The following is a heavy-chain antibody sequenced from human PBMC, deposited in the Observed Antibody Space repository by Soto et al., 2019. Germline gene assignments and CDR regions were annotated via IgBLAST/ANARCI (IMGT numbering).Heavy chain of an antibody. V-gene: IGHV1-69*13. Sequence: SVKVSCKASGGTFSSYAISWVRQAPGQGLEWMGGIIPIFGTANYAQKFQGRVTITADESTSTAYMELSSLRSADTAVYYCARAQGDIGDGYNYPTKCLDVCGKGTTVTVSS. D-gene: IGHD5-12*01. CDR3: ARAQGDIGDGYNYPTKCLDV. CDR1: GGTFSSYA. CDR2: IIPIFGTA. J-gene: IGHJ6*04.